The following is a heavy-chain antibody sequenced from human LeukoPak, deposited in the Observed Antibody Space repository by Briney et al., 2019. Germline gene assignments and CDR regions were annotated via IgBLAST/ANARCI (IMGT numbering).Heavy chain of an antibody. J-gene: IGHJ4*02. CDR2: ISSSSSYI. V-gene: IGHV3-21*01. CDR3: ARDAGARWELLGRSDY. D-gene: IGHD1-26*01. CDR1: GFTLSSYS. Sequence: PGGSLRLSCAASGFTLSSYSMNWVRQAPGKGLEWVSSISSSSSYIYYTDSVKGRFTISRDNARSSLYLQMNSLRAEDTAVYYCARDAGARWELLGRSDYWGQGTLVTVSS.